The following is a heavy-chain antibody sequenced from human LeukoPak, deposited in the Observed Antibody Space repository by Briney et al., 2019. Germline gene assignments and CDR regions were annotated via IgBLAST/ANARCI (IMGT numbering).Heavy chain of an antibody. CDR3: AKRGRSSWYFDY. J-gene: IGHJ4*02. CDR2: IHYSGTT. Sequence: SETLSLTCTVSGGSISGYYWNWIRQPPGKGLEWIGYIHYSGTTNYNPSLKSRVIISVDTSKNQLSLKLSSVTAADTAVYFCAKRGRSSWYFDYWGQGTQVTVSS. D-gene: IGHD6-13*01. CDR1: GGSISGYY. V-gene: IGHV4-59*01.